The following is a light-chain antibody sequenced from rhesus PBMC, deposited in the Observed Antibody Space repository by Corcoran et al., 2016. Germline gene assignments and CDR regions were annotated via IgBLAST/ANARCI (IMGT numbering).Light chain of an antibody. Sequence: IQMTQSPSSLSASVGDRVTITCRASQGISTYLNWYQQKPGKAPKRLIYKASSLESGVPSRFSGNGTGTDFTLPISSLQPEDFATYYCLQYNGLPWTFGQGTKVEIK. CDR3: LQYNGLPWT. J-gene: IGKJ1*01. V-gene: IGKV1-43*02. CDR1: QGISTY. CDR2: KAS.